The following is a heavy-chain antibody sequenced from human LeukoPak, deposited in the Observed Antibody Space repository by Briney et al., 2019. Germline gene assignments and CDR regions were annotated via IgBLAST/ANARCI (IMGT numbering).Heavy chain of an antibody. D-gene: IGHD3-16*01. Sequence: ASVKVSCKASGYTFTGYYMYWVRQAPGQGLEWMGWMNPNSGGTNYAQKFQGRVTVTTDTSTSTVYMELNSLGSEDTAVYYCARERRAWGEDFWGQGTLVTVSS. J-gene: IGHJ4*02. CDR3: ARERRAWGEDF. V-gene: IGHV1-2*02. CDR2: MNPNSGGT. CDR1: GYTFTGYY.